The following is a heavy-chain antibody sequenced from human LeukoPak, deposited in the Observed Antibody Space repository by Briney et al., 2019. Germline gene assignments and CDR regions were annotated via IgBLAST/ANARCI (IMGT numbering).Heavy chain of an antibody. Sequence: PSETLSLTCTVSGYSISSGYYWGWIRQPPGKGLEWIGSIYHSGSTYYNPSLKSRVTISVDTSKNQFSLKLSSVTAADTAVYYCARDRSTSALRSGSYYRRWFDPWGQGTLVTVSS. CDR1: GYSISSGYY. CDR3: ARDRSTSALRSGSYYRRWFDP. V-gene: IGHV4-38-2*02. D-gene: IGHD1-26*01. CDR2: IYHSGST. J-gene: IGHJ5*02.